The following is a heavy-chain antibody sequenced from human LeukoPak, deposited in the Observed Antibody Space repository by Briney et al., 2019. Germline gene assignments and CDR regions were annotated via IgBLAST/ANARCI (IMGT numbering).Heavy chain of an antibody. CDR1: GFTFSSYA. D-gene: IGHD5-12*01. V-gene: IGHV3-23*01. CDR2: ISGGGGST. CDR3: AKPGRGIVATMAFAY. J-gene: IGHJ4*02. Sequence: GGSLRLSCAASGFTFSSYAMSWVRQAPGKGLEWVSAISGGGGSTYYADSVKGRFTISRDNSKNTLYLQMNSLRAEDTAVYYGAKPGRGIVATMAFAYWGQGPLVTVTA.